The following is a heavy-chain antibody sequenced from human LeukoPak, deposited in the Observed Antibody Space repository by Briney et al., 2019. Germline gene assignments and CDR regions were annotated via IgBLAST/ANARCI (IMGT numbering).Heavy chain of an antibody. CDR3: ARADSSSYYYYYMDV. Sequence: SETLSLTCTVSGGSISSYYWSWIRQPPGKGLEWIGYIYYSGSTNCNPSLKSRVTISVDTSKNQFSLKLSSVTAADTAVYYCARADSSSYYYYYMDVWGKGTTVTVSS. J-gene: IGHJ6*03. CDR2: IYYSGST. V-gene: IGHV4-59*01. D-gene: IGHD6-6*01. CDR1: GGSISSYY.